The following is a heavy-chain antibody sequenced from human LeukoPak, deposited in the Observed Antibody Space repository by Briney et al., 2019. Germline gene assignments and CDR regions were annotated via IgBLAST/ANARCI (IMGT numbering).Heavy chain of an antibody. D-gene: IGHD2-2*01. Sequence: GGSLRLSCAASGFTFSTYSMNWVRQAPGKGLEWVAVISYDGSNKYYADSVKGRFTISRDNSKNTLYLQMNSLRAEDTAVYYCAKEGEFGCSSTSCYFDYWGQGTLVTVSS. CDR2: ISYDGSNK. CDR1: GFTFSTYS. V-gene: IGHV3-30*18. J-gene: IGHJ4*02. CDR3: AKEGEFGCSSTSCYFDY.